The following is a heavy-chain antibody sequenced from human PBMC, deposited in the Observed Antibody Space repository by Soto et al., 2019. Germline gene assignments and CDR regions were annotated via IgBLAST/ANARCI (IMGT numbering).Heavy chain of an antibody. CDR2: INHSGST. Sequence: QVQLQQWGAGLLKPSETLSLTCAVYGGSFSGYYWSWIRQPPGKGLEWIGEINHSGSTNYNPSLKSRVTISVDTSKNEFSRNVRSVTAADTAVYYCARTHYGSGSYYLDYWGQGTLVTVSS. D-gene: IGHD3-10*01. CDR3: ARTHYGSGSYYLDY. V-gene: IGHV4-34*01. CDR1: GGSFSGYY. J-gene: IGHJ4*02.